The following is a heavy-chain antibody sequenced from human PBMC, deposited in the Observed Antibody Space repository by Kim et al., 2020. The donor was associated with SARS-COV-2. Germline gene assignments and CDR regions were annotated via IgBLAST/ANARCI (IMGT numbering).Heavy chain of an antibody. Sequence: ASVKVSCKASGYTFTGYYMHWVRQAPGQGLEWMGRINPNSGGTNYAQKFQGRVTMTRDTSISTAYMELSRLRSDDTAVYYCARAAEYSSSCCWFDPWGQGTLVTVSS. V-gene: IGHV1-2*06. D-gene: IGHD6-6*01. CDR2: INPNSGGT. CDR1: GYTFTGYY. CDR3: ARAAEYSSSCCWFDP. J-gene: IGHJ5*02.